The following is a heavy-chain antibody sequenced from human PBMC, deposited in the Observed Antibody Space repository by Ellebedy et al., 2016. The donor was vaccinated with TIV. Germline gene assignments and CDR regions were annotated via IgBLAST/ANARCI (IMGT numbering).Heavy chain of an antibody. V-gene: IGHV4-59*08. Sequence: MPSETLSLTCTVSGGSISSYYWSWIRQPPGKGLEWIGYIYYSGSTNYNPSLKSRVTISVDTPKNQISLTLSSVTAADTAVYYCARVPVAGRKFDYWGQGTLVTVSS. J-gene: IGHJ4*02. CDR1: GGSISSYY. CDR3: ARVPVAGRKFDY. D-gene: IGHD6-19*01. CDR2: IYYSGST.